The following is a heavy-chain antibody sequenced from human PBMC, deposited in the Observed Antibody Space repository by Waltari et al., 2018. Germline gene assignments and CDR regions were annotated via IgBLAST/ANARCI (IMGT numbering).Heavy chain of an antibody. CDR1: GGTFSSYA. CDR2: IIPICGKA. V-gene: IGHV1-69*01. J-gene: IGHJ4*02. D-gene: IGHD5-18*01. CDR3: ARSGYSYGFSSEYFDY. Sequence: QVQLVQSGAEVKKPGSSVKVSCKASGGTFSSYAISWVRQAPGQGLEWMGGIIPICGKANYAQQFQGRVTMTADESTSTAYMELSSLRSEDTAVYYCARSGYSYGFSSEYFDYWGQGTLVTVSS.